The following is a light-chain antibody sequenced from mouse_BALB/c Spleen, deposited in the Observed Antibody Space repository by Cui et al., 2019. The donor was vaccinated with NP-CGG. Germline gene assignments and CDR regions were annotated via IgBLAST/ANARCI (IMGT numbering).Light chain of an antibody. V-gene: IGLV1*01. J-gene: IGLJ1*01. Sequence: QAVVTQESPLTTSPGETVTLTCRSSTGAVTTSNYANWVQEKPDHLFTGLIGGTNNRVPGVPARFSGSLIGDKAALTIRGAQTEDEAIYFCALWYSNHWVFGGGTKLTVL. CDR3: ALWYSNHWV. CDR1: TGAVTTSNY. CDR2: GTN.